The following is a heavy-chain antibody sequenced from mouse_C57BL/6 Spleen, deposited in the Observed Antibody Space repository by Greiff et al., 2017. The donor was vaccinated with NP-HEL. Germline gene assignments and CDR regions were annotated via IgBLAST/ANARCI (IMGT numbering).Heavy chain of an antibody. D-gene: IGHD3-2*02. V-gene: IGHV1-7*01. Sequence: QVQLKESGAELAKPGASVKLSCKASGYTFTSYWMHWVKQRPGQGLEWIGYINPSSGYTKYNQKFKDKATLTADKSSSTAYMQLSSLTYEDSAVYYCAREAAQATAWFAYWGQGTLVTVSA. CDR2: INPSSGYT. J-gene: IGHJ3*01. CDR1: GYTFTSYW. CDR3: AREAAQATAWFAY.